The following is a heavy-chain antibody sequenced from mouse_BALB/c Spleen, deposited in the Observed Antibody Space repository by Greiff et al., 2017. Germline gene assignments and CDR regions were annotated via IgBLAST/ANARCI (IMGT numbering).Heavy chain of an antibody. D-gene: IGHD2-4*01. CDR1: GYSFTGYY. Sequence: VQLQQSGPELVKPGASVKISCKASGYSFTGYYMHWVKQSHVKSLEWIGRINPYNGATSYNQNFKDKASLTVDKSSSTAYMELHSLTSEDSAVYYCARRAITEGFDYWGQGTTLTVSS. CDR2: INPYNGAT. V-gene: IGHV1-31*01. CDR3: ARRAITEGFDY. J-gene: IGHJ2*01.